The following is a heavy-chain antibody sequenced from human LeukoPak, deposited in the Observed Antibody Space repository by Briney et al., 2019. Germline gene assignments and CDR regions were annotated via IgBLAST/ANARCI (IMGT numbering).Heavy chain of an antibody. V-gene: IGHV1-2*02. Sequence: GASVKVSCKASGYTFTGYYMHWVRQAPGQGLEWMGWINPNSGGTNYAQKFQGRVTMTRDTSISTAYMELSRLRSDDTAVYYCARDAYCGGDCYYAPWWFDPWGQGTLVTVSS. CDR1: GYTFTGYY. CDR2: INPNSGGT. CDR3: ARDAYCGGDCYYAPWWFDP. J-gene: IGHJ5*02. D-gene: IGHD2-21*02.